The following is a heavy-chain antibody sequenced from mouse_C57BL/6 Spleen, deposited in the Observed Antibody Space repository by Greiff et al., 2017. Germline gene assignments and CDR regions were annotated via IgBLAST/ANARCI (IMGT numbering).Heavy chain of an antibody. CDR1: GYTFTSYS. J-gene: IGHJ3*01. CDR2: IHPNSGST. CDR3: TREGNTLGLDY. D-gene: IGHD3-1*01. V-gene: IGHV1-64*01. Sequence: QVQLQQPGAELVKPGASVKLSCKASGYTFTSYSMHWVKQRPGQGLEWIGMIHPNSGSTNYNEKLKSKATMTVDKSSRTAYMQRSSLTSEDSAVYYGTREGNTLGLDYWGEGTMVTVSA.